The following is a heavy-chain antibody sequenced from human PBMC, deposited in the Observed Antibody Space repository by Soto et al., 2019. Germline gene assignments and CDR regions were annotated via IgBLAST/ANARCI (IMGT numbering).Heavy chain of an antibody. J-gene: IGHJ4*02. CDR3: TRFLVDWAFDY. V-gene: IGHV3-23*01. Sequence: PGGSLRLSCVASGFTFHTYAMNWVRQAPGKGLEWVSGISASGDSTYYADSLMGRFTISRDNSKNTLYLQMNSLRAEDTAVYYCTRFLVDWAFDYWGQGTLVTVSS. D-gene: IGHD3-9*01. CDR1: GFTFHTYA. CDR2: ISASGDST.